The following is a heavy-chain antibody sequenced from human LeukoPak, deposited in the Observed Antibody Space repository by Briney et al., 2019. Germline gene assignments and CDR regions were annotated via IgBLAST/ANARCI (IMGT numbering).Heavy chain of an antibody. D-gene: IGHD6-19*01. CDR3: ARVAVAGTTPYYGMDV. CDR2: IWYDGSNK. V-gene: IGHV3-33*01. J-gene: IGHJ6*02. Sequence: GGSLRLSCAASGFTFSSYGMHWVRQAPGKGLEWVAVIWYDGSNKYCADSVKGRFTISRDNSKNTLYLQMNSLRAEDTAVYYCARVAVAGTTPYYGMDVWGQGTTVTVSS. CDR1: GFTFSSYG.